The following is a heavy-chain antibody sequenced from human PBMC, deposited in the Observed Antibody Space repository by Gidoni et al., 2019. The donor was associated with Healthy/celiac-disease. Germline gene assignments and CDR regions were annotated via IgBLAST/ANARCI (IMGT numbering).Heavy chain of an antibody. J-gene: IGHJ5*02. CDR2: ITHSGST. V-gene: IGHV4-34*01. CDR1: GGSFSGYS. D-gene: IGHD2-2*01. CDR3: ARVRPAAVRGWFDP. Sequence: QVQLQQWGAGLLTPSETLSLTCPVYGGSFSGYSWLWIRHPPGKGLEWIGEITHSGSTNYNPSLKSRVTISVDTSKNQFALKLSSVTAADTAVYYCARVRPAAVRGWFDPGGQGTLVTVSS.